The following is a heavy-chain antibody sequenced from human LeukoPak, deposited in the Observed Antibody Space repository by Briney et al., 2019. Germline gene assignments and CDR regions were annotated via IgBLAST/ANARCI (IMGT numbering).Heavy chain of an antibody. D-gene: IGHD5-18*01. J-gene: IGHJ4*02. CDR3: ARHPGYSSGWWYFDF. CDR1: GGSFSGYY. V-gene: IGHV4-34*01. Sequence: SETLSLTCAVYGGSFSGYYWSWIRQPPGEGLEWIGEINHSASTNYNPSLKSRVTMSGDTSKNQFSLKLSSVTAADTAVYYCARHPGYSSGWWYFDFWGQGTLVTVSS. CDR2: INHSAST.